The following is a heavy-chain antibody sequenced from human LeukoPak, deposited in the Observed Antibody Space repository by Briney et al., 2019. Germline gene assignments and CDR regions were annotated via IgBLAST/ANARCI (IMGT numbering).Heavy chain of an antibody. Sequence: EPGGSLILSCAASGSTFSSNGIYWVRQAPGKGLEWVAFIPYDGSNNYYVDSVKGRFTISRDTSKNTLYLQMIRLRAEDTAVYYCAKESSASYYFDYWGQGTLVTVSS. CDR3: AKESSASYYFDY. V-gene: IGHV3-30*02. J-gene: IGHJ4*02. CDR1: GSTFSSNG. CDR2: IPYDGSNN. D-gene: IGHD3-10*01.